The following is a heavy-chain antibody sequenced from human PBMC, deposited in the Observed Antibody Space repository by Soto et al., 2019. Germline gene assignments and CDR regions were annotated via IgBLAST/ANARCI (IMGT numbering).Heavy chain of an antibody. V-gene: IGHV1-8*01. CDR2: RNPNSGNT. D-gene: IGHD6-13*01. J-gene: IGHJ6*04. Sequence: QVQLVQSGAEVKKPGASVKVSCKASGYTFTSYDINWVRQATGQGPEWMGWRNPNSGNTGYAQKPQGRGTTTRNTSLSTAYMELSSSRSENTAVYYCAWEAPSSTDHYYYYYYFLCIWGKGTTLTASS. CDR1: GYTFTSYD. CDR3: AWEAPSSTDHYYYYYYFLCI.